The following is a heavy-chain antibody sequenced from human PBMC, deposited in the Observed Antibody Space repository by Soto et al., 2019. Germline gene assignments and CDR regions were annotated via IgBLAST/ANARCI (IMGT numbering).Heavy chain of an antibody. Sequence: EVHLVESGGGLVQPGGSLRLSCTVSGLTFSNHWMTWVRQAPGKGLEWVANIKRDGSEKSYVDSVEGRFSVSRDNTKNSLYLQMNNLRAEDTAVYYCATRPPYETYYGVFDDWGRVALVTVAS. CDR3: ATRPPYETYYGVFDD. D-gene: IGHD3-10*01. CDR1: GLTFSNHW. V-gene: IGHV3-7*02. CDR2: IKRDGSEK. J-gene: IGHJ4*02.